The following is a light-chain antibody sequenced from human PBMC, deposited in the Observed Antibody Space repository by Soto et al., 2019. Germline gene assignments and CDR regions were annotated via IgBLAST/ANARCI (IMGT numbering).Light chain of an antibody. CDR3: LQYGSSPWT. Sequence: EIVLTQSPGTLSLSPGERATLSCRASQSVSSSYLAWYQQKPGQAPRLLIFGASSRATGIPDRFSGSGSGTGFTLTISRLEPEDFAVYYCLQYGSSPWTFGQGTKVDIK. J-gene: IGKJ1*01. CDR2: GAS. CDR1: QSVSSSY. V-gene: IGKV3-20*01.